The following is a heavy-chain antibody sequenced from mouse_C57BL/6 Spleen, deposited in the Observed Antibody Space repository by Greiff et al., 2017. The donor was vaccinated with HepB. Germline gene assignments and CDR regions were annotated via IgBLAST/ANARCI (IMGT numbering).Heavy chain of an antibody. CDR1: GYSITSGYY. CDR2: ISYDGSN. V-gene: IGHV3-6*01. D-gene: IGHD2-2*01. CDR3: ARGDYGYDWFAY. Sequence: EVQVVESGPGLVKPSQSLSLTCSVTGYSITSGYYWNWIRQFPGNKLEWMGYISYDGSNNYNPSLKNRISITRDTSKNQFFLKLNSVTTEDTATYYCARGDYGYDWFAYWGQGTLFTVSA. J-gene: IGHJ3*01.